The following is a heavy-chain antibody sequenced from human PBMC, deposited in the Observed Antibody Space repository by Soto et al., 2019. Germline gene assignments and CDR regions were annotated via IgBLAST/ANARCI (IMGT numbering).Heavy chain of an antibody. CDR1: GYTFTRYA. J-gene: IGHJ4*03. V-gene: IGHV1-3*01. CDR3: ARGGSWNPEWFQI. D-gene: IGHD2-15*01. Sequence: ASVKLDCKASGYTFTRYAMHWRRQATEQRLAWIGWINAGNGNTKYSQKFQGRVTITRDTSASTAYMELSSLRSEDTAVCYCARGGSWNPEWFQIWGQGTMVTVSS. CDR2: INAGNGNT.